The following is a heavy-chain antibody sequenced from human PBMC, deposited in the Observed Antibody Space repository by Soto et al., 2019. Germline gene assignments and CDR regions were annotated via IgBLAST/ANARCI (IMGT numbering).Heavy chain of an antibody. D-gene: IGHD3-10*01. CDR2: IDPSDSYT. CDR1: GYSFTSYW. Sequence: GESLKISCKGSGYSFTSYWISWVRQMPGKGLEWMGRIDPSDSYTNYSPSFQGHVTISADKSISTAYLQWSSLKASDTAMYYCARPITMVRGVIGHDAFDSWGQGTMVTFSS. CDR3: ARPITMVRGVIGHDAFDS. J-gene: IGHJ3*02. V-gene: IGHV5-10-1*01.